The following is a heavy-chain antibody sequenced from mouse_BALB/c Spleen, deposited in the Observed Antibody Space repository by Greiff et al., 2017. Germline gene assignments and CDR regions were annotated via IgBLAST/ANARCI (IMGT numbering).Heavy chain of an antibody. CDR1: GFSLTSYG. CDR2: IWRGGST. D-gene: IGHD6-1*01. CDR3: AKNSASMDY. Sequence: VQLVESGPSLVQPSQSLSITCTVSGFSLTSYGVHWVRQSPGKGLEWLGVIWRGGSTDYNAAFMSRLSITKDNSKSQVFFKMNSLQAVDTAIYYCAKNSASMDYWGQGTSVTVSS. V-gene: IGHV2-5-1*01. J-gene: IGHJ4*01.